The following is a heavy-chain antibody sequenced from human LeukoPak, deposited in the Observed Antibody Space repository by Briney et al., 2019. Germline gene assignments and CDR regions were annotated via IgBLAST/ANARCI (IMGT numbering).Heavy chain of an antibody. V-gene: IGHV4-4*07. CDR1: GGSISRYY. J-gene: IGHJ4*02. D-gene: IGHD3-22*01. CDR3: VHYYDSSGRGY. CDR2: IYTSGSA. Sequence: PSQSLSLTRTVSGGSISRYYWSWVRQPAGKGLEWIGRIYTSGSANYNPSLKSRVPISVAKSKTQFPLKLSSVTAADTAVYYCVHYYDSSGRGYWGQGTLVTVSS.